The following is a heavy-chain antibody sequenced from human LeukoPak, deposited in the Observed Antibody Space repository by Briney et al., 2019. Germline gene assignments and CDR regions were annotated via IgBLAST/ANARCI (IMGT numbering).Heavy chain of an antibody. J-gene: IGHJ4*02. D-gene: IGHD3-10*01. V-gene: IGHV5-51*01. Sequence: GESLKISCKGSGDSFTTYWIGWVRQMPGKGLEWMGVVYPGDSDTDTKYSPSFQGQVTISADKSISTAYLQWSSLKASDTAIYYCARRDYYGSGSYWGAFDYWGQGTLVTVSS. CDR2: VYPGDSDTDT. CDR3: ARRDYYGSGSYWGAFDY. CDR1: GDSFTTYW.